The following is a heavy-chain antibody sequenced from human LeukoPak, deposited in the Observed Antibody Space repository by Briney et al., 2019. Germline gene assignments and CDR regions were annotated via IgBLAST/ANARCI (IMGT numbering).Heavy chain of an antibody. CDR3: AKDAAGPEY. Sequence: PGGSLRLSCAASGLTFSSYSMSWVRQAPGEGLYWVSGISASGSNTYYADTVKGRFTISRDNSKNTLYLKMNSLRAEDTAVYYCAKDAAGPEYWGQGTLVTVSS. J-gene: IGHJ4*02. V-gene: IGHV3-23*01. D-gene: IGHD6-13*01. CDR2: ISASGSNT. CDR1: GLTFSSYS.